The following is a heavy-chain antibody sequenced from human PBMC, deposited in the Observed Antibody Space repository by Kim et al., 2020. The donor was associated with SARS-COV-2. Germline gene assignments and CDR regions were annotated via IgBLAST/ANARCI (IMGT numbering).Heavy chain of an antibody. CDR1: GFTFSSYG. D-gene: IGHD6-13*01. J-gene: IGHJ6*02. CDR2: IWYDGSNK. V-gene: IGHV3-33*01. CDR3: ARDRGRHATRGRYSSSWERGPGVVAESHIHGMDV. Sequence: GGSLRLSCAASGFTFSSYGMHWVRQAPGKGLECVAVIWYDGSNKYYADSVKGRFTISRDNSKNTLYLQMNSLRAEDTAVYYCARDRGRHATRGRYSSSWERGPGVVAESHIHGMDVWGQGTTVTVSS.